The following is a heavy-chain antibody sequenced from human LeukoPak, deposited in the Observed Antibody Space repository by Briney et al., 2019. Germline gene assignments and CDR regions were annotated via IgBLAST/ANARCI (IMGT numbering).Heavy chain of an antibody. CDR2: INPNSGGT. CDR3: ARDPSMIRGENTPYFDY. D-gene: IGHD3-10*01. J-gene: IGHJ4*02. CDR1: GYTFTGYY. Sequence: ASVKVSCKASGYTFTGYYMHWVRQAPGQGLEWMGWINPNSGGTGYAQKFQGRVTITADESTSTAYMELNSLRSEDTAVYYCARDPSMIRGENTPYFDYWGQGTLVTVSS. V-gene: IGHV1-2*02.